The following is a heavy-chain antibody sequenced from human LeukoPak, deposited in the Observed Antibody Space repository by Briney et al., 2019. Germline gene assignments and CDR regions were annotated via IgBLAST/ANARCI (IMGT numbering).Heavy chain of an antibody. D-gene: IGHD6-13*01. V-gene: IGHV4-61*02. CDR2: IYTSGST. CDR1: GGSINSGNYY. Sequence: SQTLSLTCTVSGGSINSGNYYWSWIRQPAGKGLEWIGRIYTSGSTNYSPSLKSRLTISIDTSKNQFSLKLSSVTAADTAVYYCARGAAATYWGQGTLVTVSS. CDR3: ARGAAATY. J-gene: IGHJ4*02.